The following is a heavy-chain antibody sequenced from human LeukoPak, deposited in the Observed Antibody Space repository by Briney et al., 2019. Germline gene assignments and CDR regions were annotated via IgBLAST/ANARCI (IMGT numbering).Heavy chain of an antibody. V-gene: IGHV3-23*01. CDR2: FDTGFGT. D-gene: IGHD6-19*01. CDR1: GFTFSTAS. Sequence: GGSLRLSCAASGFTFSTASLHWVRQAPGRGLEWVSAFDTGFGTYYPASLKGRFTISRDNSKNPLFLQMNSLRAEDTAVYYCARSSGWWSLDYWGQGTLVTVSS. CDR3: ARSSGWWSLDY. J-gene: IGHJ4*02.